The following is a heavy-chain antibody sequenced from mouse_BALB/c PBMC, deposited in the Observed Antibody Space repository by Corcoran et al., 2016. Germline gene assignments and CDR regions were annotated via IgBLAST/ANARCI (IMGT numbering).Heavy chain of an antibody. D-gene: IGHD1-1*01. CDR3: ARRALIRGYFDV. CDR2: INTYTGEP. CDR1: GYTFTNYG. V-gene: IGHV9-3-1*01. J-gene: IGHJ1*01. Sequence: QIQLVQSGPELKKPGETVKISCKASGYTFTNYGMNWVKQAPGKGLKWMGWINTYTGEPTYADDFKGRFAFSLETSASTAYLQINNLKNEDTATYFCARRALIRGYFDVCGAGTTVTVSS.